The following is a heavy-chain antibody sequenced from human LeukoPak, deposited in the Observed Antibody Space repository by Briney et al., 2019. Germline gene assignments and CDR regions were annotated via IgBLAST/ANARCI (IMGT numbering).Heavy chain of an antibody. J-gene: IGHJ4*02. Sequence: HPGGSLRLSCAASGFTFSSYAMNWVRQAPGKGLEWVALISYDGSNKNYADSVKGRFTISRDNSKNTLYLQMNSLRAEDTAVYYCAKAYYDSSGYYKNYFDYWGQGTLVTVSS. CDR1: GFTFSSYA. D-gene: IGHD3-22*01. V-gene: IGHV3-30-3*01. CDR3: AKAYYDSSGYYKNYFDY. CDR2: ISYDGSNK.